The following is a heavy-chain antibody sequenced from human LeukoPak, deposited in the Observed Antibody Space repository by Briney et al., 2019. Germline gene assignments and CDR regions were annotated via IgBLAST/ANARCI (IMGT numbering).Heavy chain of an antibody. CDR2: TSASGGST. J-gene: IGHJ6*03. V-gene: IGHV3-23*01. CDR1: RFTLSSYA. D-gene: IGHD3-22*01. Sequence: GGSLRLSCAASRFTLSSYAMTWVRQAPGKGLEWVSTTSASGGSTYYADSVKGRFTISRDNSKNTVYLQMNSLRAEDTAVYYCAKDRPENYDRSGISHMDVWGKGTTVTVSS. CDR3: AKDRPENYDRSGISHMDV.